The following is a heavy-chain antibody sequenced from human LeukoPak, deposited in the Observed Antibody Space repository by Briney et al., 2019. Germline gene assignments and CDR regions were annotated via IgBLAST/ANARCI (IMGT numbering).Heavy chain of an antibody. J-gene: IGHJ6*03. D-gene: IGHD7-27*01. Sequence: SVKVSCKASGGTFSSYAISWVRQAPGQGLEWMGRIIPIFGTANYAQKFQGRVTITTDESTSTAYMELSSLRSEDTAVYYCAVTGLYNYYYYYYMDVWGKRTTVTVSS. V-gene: IGHV1-69*05. CDR2: IIPIFGTA. CDR1: GGTFSSYA. CDR3: AVTGLYNYYYYYYMDV.